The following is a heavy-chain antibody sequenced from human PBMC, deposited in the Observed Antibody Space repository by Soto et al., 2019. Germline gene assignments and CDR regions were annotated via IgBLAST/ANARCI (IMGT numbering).Heavy chain of an antibody. J-gene: IGHJ4*02. CDR3: ASGEVRIAEAGLGY. D-gene: IGHD6-19*01. CDR2: ISYDGSNK. V-gene: IGHV3-30-3*01. CDR1: GFTFSSYA. Sequence: QVQLVESGGGVVQPGRSLRLSCAASGFTFSSYAMHWVRQAPGTGLEWVAVISYDGSNKYYADCVKGRFTISRDNSNYTLYLQMNSRRAEDTAVYCCASGEVRIAEAGLGYWGQGTLVTFSS.